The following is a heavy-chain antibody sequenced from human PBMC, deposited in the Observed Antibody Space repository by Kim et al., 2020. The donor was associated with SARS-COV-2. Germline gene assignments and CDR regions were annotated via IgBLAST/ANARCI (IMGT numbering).Heavy chain of an antibody. CDR2: IYYSGSA. CDR1: DGSINTYY. J-gene: IGHJ1*01. V-gene: IGHV4-59*13. D-gene: IGHD3-10*01. CDR3: ARGGDYGSSFQH. Sequence: SETLSLTCNVSDGSINTYYWSWIRQPPGKGLEWIGYIYYSGSANYNPSLKSRVSISVDTSKNRISLHLTSVTAADTAVYYCARGGDYGSSFQHWGQGIL.